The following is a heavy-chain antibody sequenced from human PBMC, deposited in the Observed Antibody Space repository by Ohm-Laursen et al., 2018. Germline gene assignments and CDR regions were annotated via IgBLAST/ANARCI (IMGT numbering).Heavy chain of an antibody. J-gene: IGHJ3*02. CDR3: AREALGWDAFDI. Sequence: GASVTASCKASGYTFTGYYMHWVRQAPGQGLEWMGWINPNSGGTNYAQKFQGRATMTRGTSISTAYMELSRLRSDDTAVYYCAREALGWDAFDIWGQGTMVTVSS. V-gene: IGHV1-2*02. CDR1: GYTFTGYY. D-gene: IGHD6-19*01. CDR2: INPNSGGT.